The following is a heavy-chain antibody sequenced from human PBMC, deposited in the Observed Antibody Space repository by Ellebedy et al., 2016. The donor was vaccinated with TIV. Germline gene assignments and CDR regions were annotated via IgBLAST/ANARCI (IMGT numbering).Heavy chain of an antibody. CDR1: GGSVINSNYY. CDR3: TKELAWESSPNYFDP. CDR2: IYYSGST. V-gene: IGHV4-39*07. J-gene: IGHJ5*02. Sequence: SETLSLTCTVPGGSVINSNYYWGWVRQPPGKGPEWIASIYYSGSTYFNLSLKSRVTISVETSKNPFYLKLISVTAADTAVHYCTKELAWESSPNYFDPWGQGTLVTVSS. D-gene: IGHD1-26*01.